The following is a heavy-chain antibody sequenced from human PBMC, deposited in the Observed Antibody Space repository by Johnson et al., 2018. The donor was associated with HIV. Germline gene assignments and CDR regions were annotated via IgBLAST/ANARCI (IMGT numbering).Heavy chain of an antibody. CDR1: GFTFDDYG. D-gene: IGHD3-16*01. V-gene: IGHV3-30*02. CDR2: IRFDGTKK. J-gene: IGHJ3*02. Sequence: VQLLESGGGVVRPGGSLRLSCAASGFTFDDYGMSWDRQAPGKGLEWVTFIRFDGTKKYYADSVKGRFTISRDDSKNTVHLQISSLRPEDTAVYYCAKRAATGDDAFDIWGQGTMVTVSS. CDR3: AKRAATGDDAFDI.